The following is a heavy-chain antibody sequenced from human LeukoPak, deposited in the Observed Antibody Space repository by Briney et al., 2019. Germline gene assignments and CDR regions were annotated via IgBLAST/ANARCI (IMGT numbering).Heavy chain of an antibody. J-gene: IGHJ5*02. CDR1: GGSISSYY. D-gene: IGHD3-10*01. CDR2: IYYSGST. Sequence: PSETLSLTCTVSGGSISSYYWSWIRQPPGKGLEWIGYIYYSGSTNYNPSLKSRVTISVDTSKNQFSLKLSSVTAAGTAVYYCARGAWFGVLTPFDPWGQGTLVTVSS. CDR3: ARGAWFGVLTPFDP. V-gene: IGHV4-59*01.